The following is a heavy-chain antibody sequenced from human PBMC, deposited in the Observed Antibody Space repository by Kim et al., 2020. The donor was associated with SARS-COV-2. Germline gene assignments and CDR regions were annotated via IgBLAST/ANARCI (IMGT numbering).Heavy chain of an antibody. V-gene: IGHV4-59*08. CDR1: GGSISSYY. CDR3: ARRTGIAARGPIGYYYYGMDV. Sequence: SETLSLTCTVSGGSISSYYWSWIRQPPGKGLEWIGYIYYSGSTNYNPSLKSRVTISVDTSKNQFSLKLSSVTAADTAVYYCARRTGIAARGPIGYYYYGMDVWGQGTTVTVSS. CDR2: IYYSGST. D-gene: IGHD6-6*01. J-gene: IGHJ6*02.